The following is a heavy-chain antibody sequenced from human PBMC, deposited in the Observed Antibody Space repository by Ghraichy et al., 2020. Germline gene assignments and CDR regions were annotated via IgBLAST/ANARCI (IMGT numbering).Heavy chain of an antibody. V-gene: IGHV1-69*02. Sequence: SVKVSCKASGGTFSSYTISWVRQAPGQGLEWMGRIIPILGIANYAQKFQGRVTITADKSTSTAYMELSSLRSEDTAVFYCAEGRGSAADRSKGNNWFDPWGQGTLVTVSS. CDR3: AEGRGSAADRSKGNNWFDP. J-gene: IGHJ5*02. D-gene: IGHD6-13*01. CDR1: GGTFSSYT. CDR2: IIPILGIA.